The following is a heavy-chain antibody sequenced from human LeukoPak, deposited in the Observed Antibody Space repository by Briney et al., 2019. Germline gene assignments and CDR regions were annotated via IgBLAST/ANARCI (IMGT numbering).Heavy chain of an antibody. Sequence: KPGGSLRLSCAASGFTFSNAWMSWVRQAPGKGLEWVGRIKSKTDGGTTDYAAPVKGRFTISRDDSKNTLYLQMNSLKTEDTAVYYCTTGAVSGVMGRYWGQGTLVTVSS. J-gene: IGHJ4*02. CDR3: TTGAVSGVMGRY. CDR2: IKSKTDGGTT. V-gene: IGHV3-15*01. D-gene: IGHD2-8*01. CDR1: GFTFSNAW.